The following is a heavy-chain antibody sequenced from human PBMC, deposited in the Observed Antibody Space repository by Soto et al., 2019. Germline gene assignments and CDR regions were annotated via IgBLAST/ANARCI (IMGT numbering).Heavy chain of an antibody. V-gene: IGHV4-30-4*01. CDR3: ARVHTLTGYALTRRDYLDN. J-gene: IGHJ4*02. CDR2: IFNSGAT. CDR1: GGSINSDSYS. Sequence: QVLLRESGPGLVEPSQTLSLTCSVSGGSINSDSYSWSWLRRPPGKGREWFGHIFNSGATYYNPSLQSRLTISVDTSRTQFSLKLSSVTVADSAVYFCARVHTLTGYALTRRDYLDNWGQGTMVTVSS. D-gene: IGHD3-9*01.